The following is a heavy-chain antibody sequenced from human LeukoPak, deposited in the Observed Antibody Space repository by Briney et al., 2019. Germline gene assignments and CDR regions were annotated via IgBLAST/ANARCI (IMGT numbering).Heavy chain of an antibody. V-gene: IGHV3-7*01. CDR2: IKQDGSEK. D-gene: IGHD3-3*01. CDR1: XXTFSSXW. J-gene: IGHJ4*02. Sequence: SXXXXXXTFSSXWMSWVRXAPXXGLEWVANIKQDGSEKYYVDSVKGRFTISRDNAKNSLYLQMNSLRAEDTAVYYCASTYDFWSDLEYWGQGTLVTVSS. CDR3: ASTYDFWSDLEY.